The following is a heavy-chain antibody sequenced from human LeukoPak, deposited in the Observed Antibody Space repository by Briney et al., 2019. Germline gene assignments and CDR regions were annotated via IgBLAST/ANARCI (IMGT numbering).Heavy chain of an antibody. CDR3: AKAVAGPLLNWFDP. Sequence: PGASLRLSCAASGFTFSSYAMSWVRQAPGKGLEWVSAISGSGGSTYYADSVKGRFTISRDNSKNTLYLQMNSLRAEDTAVYYCAKAVAGPLLNWFDPWGQGTLVTVSS. V-gene: IGHV3-23*01. CDR1: GFTFSSYA. CDR2: ISGSGGST. J-gene: IGHJ5*02. D-gene: IGHD6-19*01.